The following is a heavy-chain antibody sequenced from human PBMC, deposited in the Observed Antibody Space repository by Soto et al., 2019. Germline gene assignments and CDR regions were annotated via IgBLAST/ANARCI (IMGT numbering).Heavy chain of an antibody. V-gene: IGHV3-21*01. J-gene: IGHJ4*02. CDR2: ISSSSSYI. CDR1: GFTFSSYS. D-gene: IGHD2-2*01. Sequence: EVQLVESGGGLVKPGGSLRLSCAASGFTFSSYSMNWVRQAPGKGLEWVSSISSSSSYIYYADSVKGRFTISRDNAKNSLYLQMNSRRAEDTAVYYCARVVVVPAAIEGWGQGTLVTVSS. CDR3: ARVVVVPAAIEG.